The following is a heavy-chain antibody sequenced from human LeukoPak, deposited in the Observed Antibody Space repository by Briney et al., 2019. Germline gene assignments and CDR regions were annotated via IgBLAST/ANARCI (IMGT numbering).Heavy chain of an antibody. CDR2: ITSFGSDI. CDR3: ARAHDFWSGYGGNYMDA. CDR1: GFSFRTHS. Sequence: PGGSLRLSCAASGFSFRTHSMKWVRQAPGKGLEWVSSITSFGSDIYYADSVKGRFTISRDDGKNSLYLQMNSLGAEDSAVYYCARAHDFWSGYGGNYMDAWGKGTTVTVSS. D-gene: IGHD3-3*01. J-gene: IGHJ6*03. V-gene: IGHV3-21*01.